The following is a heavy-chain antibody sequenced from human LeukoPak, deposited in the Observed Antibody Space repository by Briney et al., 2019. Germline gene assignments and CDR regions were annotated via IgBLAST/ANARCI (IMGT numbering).Heavy chain of an antibody. D-gene: IGHD3-16*01. CDR2: ITWTSGYI. CDR1: GFTLSTST. V-gene: IGHV3-21*01. J-gene: IGHJ5*02. CDR3: ARDPGPDDS. Sequence: KPGGSLRLSCAASGFTLSTSTMNWVRQAPGKGLEWVSSITWTSGYINYADSVKGRFTISRDNAKNSLFLQMNNLIAEDTAMYYCARDPGPDDSWGRGTLVTASS.